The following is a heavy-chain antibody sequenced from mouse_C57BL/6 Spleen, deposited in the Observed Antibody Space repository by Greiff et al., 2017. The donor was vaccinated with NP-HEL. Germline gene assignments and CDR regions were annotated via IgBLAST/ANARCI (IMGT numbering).Heavy chain of an antibody. D-gene: IGHD2-4*01. CDR2: ISSGGSYT. J-gene: IGHJ3*01. CDR1: GFTFSSYG. CDR3: ARWGDYDGSGFAY. Sequence: EVMLVESGGDLVKPGGSLKLSCAASGFTFSSYGMSWVRQTPDKRLEWVATISSGGSYTYYPDSVKGRFTISRDNAKNTLYLQMSSLKSEDTAMYYCARWGDYDGSGFAYWGQGTLVTVSA. V-gene: IGHV5-6*02.